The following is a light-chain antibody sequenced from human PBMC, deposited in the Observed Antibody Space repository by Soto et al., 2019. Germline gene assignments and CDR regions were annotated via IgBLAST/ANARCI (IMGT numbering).Light chain of an antibody. CDR3: QSYDSSLSVV. CDR2: GNN. CDR1: SSNIGAGYD. V-gene: IGLV1-40*01. J-gene: IGLJ3*02. Sequence: QSVLTQPPSVSGAPGQRVTISCTGSSSNIGAGYDVRWYQQLPGTAPKLLIYGNNKGPSGVPDRFSGSKSGTSASLAITGLQAEDEADYYCQSYDSSLSVVFGGGTKVTVL.